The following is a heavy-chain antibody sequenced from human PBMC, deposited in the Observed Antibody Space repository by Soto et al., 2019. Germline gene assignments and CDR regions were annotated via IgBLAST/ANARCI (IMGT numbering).Heavy chain of an antibody. CDR1: GGSFSGYY. V-gene: IGHV4-34*01. CDR3: ARGRYSGHDATPYFDY. J-gene: IGHJ4*02. Sequence: SETLSLTCAVYGGSFSGYYWSWIRQPPGKGLEWIGEINHSGSTNYNPSLKSRVTISVDTSKNQFSLKLSSVTAADTAVYYCARGRYSGHDATPYFDYWGQGTLVTVSS. CDR2: INHSGST. D-gene: IGHD5-12*01.